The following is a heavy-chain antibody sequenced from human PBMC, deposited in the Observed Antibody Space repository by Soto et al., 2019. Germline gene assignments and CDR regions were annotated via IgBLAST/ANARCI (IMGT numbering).Heavy chain of an antibody. Sequence: PSETLSLTCTVSGGSISKYYWNWILQSPGKGLEWIGYIYSSGSTHYNPSLQNRVTISIDTSKNQVSLKVNSVTAADTAVYYCARDHPHSYGVYYFDYWGQGTPVTVSS. V-gene: IGHV4-59*01. CDR1: GGSISKYY. CDR3: ARDHPHSYGVYYFDY. J-gene: IGHJ4*02. CDR2: IYSSGST. D-gene: IGHD5-18*01.